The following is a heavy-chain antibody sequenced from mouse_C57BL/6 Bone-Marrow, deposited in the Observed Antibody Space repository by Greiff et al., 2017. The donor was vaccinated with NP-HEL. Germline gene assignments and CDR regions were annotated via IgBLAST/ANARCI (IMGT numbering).Heavy chain of an antibody. Sequence: VKLVESGPGLVAPSQRLSITCTVPGFSLPSYAISWVRQPPGKGLEWLGVFLTGVGTLSTSALKSRLSISKYNTKSQVLLKMNSLQTDDTARYYCARRGALYDYDYWGQGTTLTVSS. CDR1: GFSLPSYA. CDR2: FLTGVGT. V-gene: IGHV2-9-1*01. D-gene: IGHD2-4*01. J-gene: IGHJ2*01. CDR3: ARRGALYDYDY.